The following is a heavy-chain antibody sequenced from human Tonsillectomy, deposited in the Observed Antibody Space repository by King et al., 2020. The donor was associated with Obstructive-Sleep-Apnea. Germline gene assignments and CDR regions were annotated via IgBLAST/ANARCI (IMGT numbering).Heavy chain of an antibody. CDR2: IKRKSDGGTT. V-gene: IGHV3-15*01. Sequence: VQLVESGGGLVKPGGSLRLSCAASGFTFSNAWMTWVRQAPGKGLEWVGRIKRKSDGGTTEYAAPVKDRFTISRDDSKNTVYLQRNSLKIEDTALNYCVKGPKVYGMDVWGQGTTVTVSS. CDR1: GFTFSNAW. CDR3: VKGPKVYGMDV. J-gene: IGHJ6*02.